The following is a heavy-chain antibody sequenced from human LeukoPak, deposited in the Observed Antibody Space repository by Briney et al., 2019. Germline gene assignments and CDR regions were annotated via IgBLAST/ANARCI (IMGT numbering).Heavy chain of an antibody. J-gene: IGHJ4*02. Sequence: GRSLRLSCAASGFTFDDYAMHWVRQAPGKGLEWVAVAHNDGDTKYYADSVRGRFTISRDNSKNTLHLQMSSLRAEDTAVYYCATGSGSYYSHWGQGTLVTVSS. CDR2: AHNDGDTK. CDR3: ATGSGSYYSH. V-gene: IGHV3-33*08. D-gene: IGHD3-22*01. CDR1: GFTFDDYA.